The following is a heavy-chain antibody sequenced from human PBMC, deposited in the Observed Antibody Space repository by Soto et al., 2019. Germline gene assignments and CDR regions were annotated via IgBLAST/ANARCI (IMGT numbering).Heavy chain of an antibody. CDR3: AKAYFVWSSEQPYYFDY. Sequence: EVQLLDSGGGLVQPGGSLRLSCAASGFTFSNYAMTWVRQGPGKGLEWGSGISGSGGRSYYADSVKGRFPISRDNSKSTLYLQMNSLRPEETAVYYCAKAYFVWSSEQPYYFDYWGQGTLVTVSS. CDR2: ISGSGGRS. CDR1: GFTFSNYA. D-gene: IGHD3-16*01. J-gene: IGHJ4*02. V-gene: IGHV3-23*01.